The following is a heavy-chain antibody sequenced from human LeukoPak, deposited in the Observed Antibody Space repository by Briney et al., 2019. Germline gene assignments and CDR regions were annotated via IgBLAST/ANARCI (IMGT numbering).Heavy chain of an antibody. D-gene: IGHD6-6*01. CDR3: ATDRPGVERDAFDI. V-gene: IGHV1-46*01. CDR2: INPSGGST. J-gene: IGHJ3*02. Sequence: ASVKVSCKASGYTFTGYYMHWVRQAPGQGLEWMGIINPSGGSTSYAQKFQGRVTMTEDTSTDTAYMELSSLRSEDTAVYYCATDRPGVERDAFDIWGQGTMVTVSS. CDR1: GYTFTGYY.